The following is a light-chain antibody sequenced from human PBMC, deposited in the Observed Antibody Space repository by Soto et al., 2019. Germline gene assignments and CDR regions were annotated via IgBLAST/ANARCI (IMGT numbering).Light chain of an antibody. Sequence: EIVMTQSPATLSVSPGERATLSCRASQSVSGHLAWYQQKPGQAPRLLIYGASTRATDIPARFSGSGSRTEFTLTVSSLQSEDFAVYYCQHYDNWPHTFGQGTKLDIK. CDR1: QSVSGH. CDR2: GAS. V-gene: IGKV3-15*01. J-gene: IGKJ2*01. CDR3: QHYDNWPHT.